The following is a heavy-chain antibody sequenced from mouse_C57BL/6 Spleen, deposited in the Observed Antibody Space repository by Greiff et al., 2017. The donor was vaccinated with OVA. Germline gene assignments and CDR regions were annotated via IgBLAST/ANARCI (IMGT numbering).Heavy chain of an antibody. CDR1: GYTFTSYW. Sequence: VQLQQPGAELVKPGASVKLSCKASGYTFTSYWMHWVKQRPGQGLEWIGMIHPNSGSTNYNEKFKSKATLTVDKSSSTAYMQLSSLTSEDSAVYYCAKDDYDEDYYAMDYWGQGTSVTVSS. D-gene: IGHD2-4*01. J-gene: IGHJ4*01. CDR3: AKDDYDEDYYAMDY. V-gene: IGHV1-64*01. CDR2: IHPNSGST.